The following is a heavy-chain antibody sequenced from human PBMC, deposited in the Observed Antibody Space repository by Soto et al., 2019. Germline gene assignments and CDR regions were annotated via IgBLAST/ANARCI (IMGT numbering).Heavy chain of an antibody. CDR2: INPNSGGT. J-gene: IGHJ6*02. Sequence: GASVKVSCKASGYTFTGYYMHWVRQAPGQGLEWMGWINPNSGGTNYAQKFQGWVTMTRDTSISTAYMELSRLRSDDTAVHYCARERTDCSSTSCYQYYYYGMDVWGQGTTVTVSS. D-gene: IGHD2-2*01. V-gene: IGHV1-2*04. CDR1: GYTFTGYY. CDR3: ARERTDCSSTSCYQYYYYGMDV.